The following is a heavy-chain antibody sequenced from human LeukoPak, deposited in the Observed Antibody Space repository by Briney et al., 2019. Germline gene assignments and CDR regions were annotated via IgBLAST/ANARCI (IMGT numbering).Heavy chain of an antibody. CDR1: GFTFSSYE. CDR3: AKVNRAAAGGHDY. J-gene: IGHJ4*02. Sequence: GGSLRLSCAASGFTFSSYEMNWVRQAPGKGLEWVSYISSSGSTIYYADSVKGRFTISRDNSKNTLYLQMNSLRAEDTAVYYCAKVNRAAAGGHDYWGQGTLVTVSS. V-gene: IGHV3-48*03. CDR2: ISSSGSTI. D-gene: IGHD6-13*01.